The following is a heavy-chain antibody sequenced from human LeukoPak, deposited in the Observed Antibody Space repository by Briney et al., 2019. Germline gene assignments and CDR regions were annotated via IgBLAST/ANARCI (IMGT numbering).Heavy chain of an antibody. V-gene: IGHV1-46*01. CDR1: GYTFPSYF. D-gene: IGHD6-6*01. J-gene: IGHJ4*02. CDR2: INPTGGST. Sequence: GASGKVSCKASGYTFPSYFMHWVRQAPGQGLEWMGLINPTGGSTTYAQKFQGRVTMTRDTSMSTVYMELSSLRSDDTAVYYCARTAARRFDYWGQGTLVTVSS. CDR3: ARTAARRFDY.